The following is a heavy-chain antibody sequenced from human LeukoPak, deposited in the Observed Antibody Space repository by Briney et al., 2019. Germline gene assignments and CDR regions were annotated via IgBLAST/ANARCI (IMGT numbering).Heavy chain of an antibody. D-gene: IGHD6-19*01. J-gene: IGHJ4*02. V-gene: IGHV3-7*01. CDR3: AREPHIAVVTHFDY. Sequence: GGSLRLSCAASGFTFSSHWMSWVRQAPGKGLEWVANIKQDGSEKYYVDSVKGRFTISRDNAKDSLFLQMNSLRAEDTAVYYCAREPHIAVVTHFDYWGQGTLVTVSS. CDR2: IKQDGSEK. CDR1: GFTFSSHW.